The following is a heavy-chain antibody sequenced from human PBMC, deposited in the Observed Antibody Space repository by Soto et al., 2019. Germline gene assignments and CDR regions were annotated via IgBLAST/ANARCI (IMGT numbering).Heavy chain of an antibody. J-gene: IGHJ6*02. CDR3: AASFVACGGFNYYGMDV. D-gene: IGHD2-21*01. V-gene: IGHV4-59*12. Sequence: PSETLSLTCTVSGGSISSYYWSWIRQPPGKGLEWIGYIYYSGSTNYNPSLKSRVTISVDTSKNQFSLKLSSVTAADTAVYYCAASFVACGGFNYYGMDVWGQGTTVTVSS. CDR1: GGSISSYY. CDR2: IYYSGST.